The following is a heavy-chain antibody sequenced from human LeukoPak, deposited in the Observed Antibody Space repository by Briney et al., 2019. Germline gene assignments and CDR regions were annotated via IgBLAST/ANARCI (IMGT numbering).Heavy chain of an antibody. CDR3: ARSGGSSWYGLVY. V-gene: IGHV4-4*02. Sequence: SGTLSLTCAVSGGSISSSNWWSWVRQPPGKGLEGIGEIYHSGSTNYNPSLKSRVTISVDKSKNQFSLKLSSVTAADTAVYYCARSGGSSWYGLVYWGQGTLVTVSS. CDR2: IYHSGST. CDR1: GGSISSSNW. J-gene: IGHJ4*02. D-gene: IGHD6-13*01.